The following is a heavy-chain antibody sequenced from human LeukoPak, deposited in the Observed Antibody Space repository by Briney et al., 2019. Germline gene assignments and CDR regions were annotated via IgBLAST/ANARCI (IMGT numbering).Heavy chain of an antibody. V-gene: IGHV3-21*01. D-gene: IGHD1-7*01. J-gene: IGHJ4*02. CDR2: ISSSSSYI. Sequence: PGGSLRLSCAASGFTFSSYSMNWVRQAPGKGLEWVSSISSSSSYIYYADSVKGRFTISRDNAKNSLYLRMNSLRAEDTAVYYCAREGITGTTRGYFDYWGQGTLVTVSS. CDR1: GFTFSSYS. CDR3: AREGITGTTRGYFDY.